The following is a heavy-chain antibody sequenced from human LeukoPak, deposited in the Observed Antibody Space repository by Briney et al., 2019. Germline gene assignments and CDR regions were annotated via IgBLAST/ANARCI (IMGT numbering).Heavy chain of an antibody. Sequence: GGSLRLSCAASGFTFSSYGMHWVRQAPGKGLEWVAVISYDGSNKYYADSVKGRFTISRDNSKNTLYLQMNSLRAEDTAVYYCARGDYYDFYFDYWGQGTLVTVSS. J-gene: IGHJ4*02. CDR1: GFTFSSYG. CDR2: ISYDGSNK. CDR3: ARGDYYDFYFDY. D-gene: IGHD3/OR15-3a*01. V-gene: IGHV3-30*03.